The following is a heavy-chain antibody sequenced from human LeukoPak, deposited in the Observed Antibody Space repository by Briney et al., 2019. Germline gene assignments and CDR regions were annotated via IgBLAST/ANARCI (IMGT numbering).Heavy chain of an antibody. CDR3: ARDGSFHYYYGMDV. CDR2: IWYDGSNK. D-gene: IGHD3-10*01. Sequence: TGGSLRLSCAASGFTFSSYGMHWVRQAPGKGLEWVAVIWYDGSNKYYADSVKGRFTISRDNSKNTLYLQMNSLRAEGTAVYYCARDGSFHYYYGMDVWGKGTTVTVSS. CDR1: GFTFSSYG. J-gene: IGHJ6*04. V-gene: IGHV3-33*01.